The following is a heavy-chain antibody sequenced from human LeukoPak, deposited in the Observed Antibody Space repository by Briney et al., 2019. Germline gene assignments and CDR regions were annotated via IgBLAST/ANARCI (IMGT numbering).Heavy chain of an antibody. Sequence: ETLSLTCTVSGGSISSYYWSWIRQPAGKGLEWIGRIYTSGSTNYNPSLKSRVTMSVDTSKNQFSLKLSSVTAADTAVYYCARDQVTTLGHYFDYWGQGTLVTVSS. CDR1: GGSISSYY. J-gene: IGHJ4*02. D-gene: IGHD4-17*01. V-gene: IGHV4-4*07. CDR3: ARDQVTTLGHYFDY. CDR2: IYTSGST.